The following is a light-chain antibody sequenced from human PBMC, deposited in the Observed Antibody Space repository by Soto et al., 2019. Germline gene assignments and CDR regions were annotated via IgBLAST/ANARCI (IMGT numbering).Light chain of an antibody. CDR3: QSYDNSLSVYV. CDR1: SSNIGAHYD. V-gene: IGLV1-40*01. J-gene: IGLJ1*01. Sequence: QSVLTQPPSVSGAPGQRVTISCTGSSSNIGAHYDVHWYQQLPGTAPELLIYGTSNRPPGVPDRCSGSKSGTSASLAITGIQAEDEADYYCQSYDNSLSVYVFGTGTKVTVL. CDR2: GTS.